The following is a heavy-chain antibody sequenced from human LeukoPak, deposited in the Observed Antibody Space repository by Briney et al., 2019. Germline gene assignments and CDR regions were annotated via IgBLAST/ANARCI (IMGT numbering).Heavy chain of an antibody. Sequence: PSETLSLTCTVSGGSISSYYWSWIRQPAGKGLEWIGRIYTSGSTNYNPSLKSRVTISVDTSKNQFSLKLSSVTAADTAIYYCARVRRRAANDYWGQGTLVTVSS. J-gene: IGHJ4*02. D-gene: IGHD2-15*01. CDR2: IYTSGST. CDR1: GGSISSYY. CDR3: ARVRRRAANDY. V-gene: IGHV4-4*07.